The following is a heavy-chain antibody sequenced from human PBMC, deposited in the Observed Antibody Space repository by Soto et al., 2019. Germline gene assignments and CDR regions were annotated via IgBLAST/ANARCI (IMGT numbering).Heavy chain of an antibody. D-gene: IGHD4-17*01. V-gene: IGHV1-69*02. CDR1: GGTFSSYT. CDR3: ATYRATSTEVYFDY. CDR2: IIPNLGIA. J-gene: IGHJ4*02. Sequence: QVQLVQSGAEVKKPGSSVKVSCKASGGTFSSYTISWVRQAPGQGREWMGRIIPNLGIANYAQEFQGRVTISADKSMSTAYMELSSLRSEDTAVYYCATYRATSTEVYFDYWGQGTLVTVSS.